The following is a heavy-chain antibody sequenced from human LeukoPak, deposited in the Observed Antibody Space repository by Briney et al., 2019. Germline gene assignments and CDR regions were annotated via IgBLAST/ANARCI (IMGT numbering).Heavy chain of an antibody. Sequence: GGSLRLSCVGSGFTFSSYGMSWVRQAPGKGLEWVSGISGSGDRANYADSLKGRFTISRDNSKRTLYLQMDSLRAEDTAVYYCAKGHGDYKGNYFDYWGQGTLVTVSS. CDR3: AKGHGDYKGNYFDY. V-gene: IGHV3-23*01. J-gene: IGHJ4*02. CDR2: ISGSGDRA. CDR1: GFTFSSYG. D-gene: IGHD4-17*01.